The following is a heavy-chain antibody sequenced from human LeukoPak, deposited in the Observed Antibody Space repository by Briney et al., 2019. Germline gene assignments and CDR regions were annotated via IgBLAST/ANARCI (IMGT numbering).Heavy chain of an antibody. CDR3: ARGGYDFWSGYHDY. CDR1: GYTFTSYD. D-gene: IGHD3-3*01. V-gene: IGHV1-8*01. Sequence: ASVKVSCKASGYTFTSYDINWVRQATGQGLEWMGWMNPNSGNTGYAQKFQGRVTMTRNTSISTAYMELSSLRSEDAAVYYCARGGYDFWSGYHDYWGQGTLVTVSS. CDR2: MNPNSGNT. J-gene: IGHJ4*02.